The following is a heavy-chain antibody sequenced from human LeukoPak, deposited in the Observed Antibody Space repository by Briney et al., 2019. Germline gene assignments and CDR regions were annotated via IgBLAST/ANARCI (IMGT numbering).Heavy chain of an antibody. D-gene: IGHD5-12*01. Sequence: GGSLRLSCAASGFTISSYEMNWVRQAPATGMELVSYVSSSGSTIYYADSVKGRFTISRDNAKNSLYLQMNSLRAEDTAVYYSARDDIVATISQVPYGMDVWGKGTTVTVSS. V-gene: IGHV3-48*03. CDR3: ARDDIVATISQVPYGMDV. J-gene: IGHJ6*04. CDR1: GFTISSYE. CDR2: VSSSGSTI.